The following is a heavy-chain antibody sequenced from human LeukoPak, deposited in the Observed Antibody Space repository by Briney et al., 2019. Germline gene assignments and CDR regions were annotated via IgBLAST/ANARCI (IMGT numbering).Heavy chain of an antibody. CDR2: IKQDGSEK. V-gene: IGHV3-7*01. Sequence: PGGSLRLSCAASGFTFSSYWMSWVRQAPGKGLEWVANIKQDGSEKYYVDSVKGRFTISRDNAKNSLYLQMNSLRAEDTAVYYCASAPTVTTRWEYHYWGQGTLVTVSS. CDR1: GFTFSSYW. CDR3: ASAPTVTTRWEYHY. J-gene: IGHJ4*02. D-gene: IGHD4-11*01.